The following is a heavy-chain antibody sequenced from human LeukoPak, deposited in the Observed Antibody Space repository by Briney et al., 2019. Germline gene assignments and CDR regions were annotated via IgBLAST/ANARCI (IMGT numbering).Heavy chain of an antibody. CDR2: ISTNTGNP. Sequence: ASVKVSCKASGYTFTGYYIHWVRQAPGQGLEWMGWISTNTGNPTYAQGFTGRFVFSLDTSVRTAYLQISSLKTEDTAVYYCARGLGYSSSWYRGAGSWFDPWGQGTLVTVSS. V-gene: IGHV7-4-1*02. D-gene: IGHD6-13*01. CDR1: GYTFTGYY. J-gene: IGHJ5*02. CDR3: ARGLGYSSSWYRGAGSWFDP.